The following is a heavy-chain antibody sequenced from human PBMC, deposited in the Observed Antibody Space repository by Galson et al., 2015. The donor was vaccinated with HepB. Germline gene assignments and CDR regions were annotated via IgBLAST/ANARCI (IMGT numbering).Heavy chain of an antibody. CDR1: GYSFNNYW. J-gene: IGHJ4*02. Sequence: QSGAEVKKPGESLKISCEGSGYSFNNYWIAWVRQMPGKGLEWMGIIYPGDSNARYSPSFQGQVTISVDKSISTAYLQWSSLKASDTAMYYCARGSHSSSCYLECWGQGTLVTVSS. CDR3: ARGSHSSSCYLEC. CDR2: IYPGDSNA. V-gene: IGHV5-51*03. D-gene: IGHD6-13*01.